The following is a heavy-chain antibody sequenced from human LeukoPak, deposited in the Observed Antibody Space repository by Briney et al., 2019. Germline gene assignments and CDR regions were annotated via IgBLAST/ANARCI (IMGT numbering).Heavy chain of an antibody. Sequence: GGSLRLSCAASGFTFSSYAMSWVRQAPGKGLEWVSAISGSGGSTYYADSVKGRFTISRDNSKNTLYLQMNSLRAEDTAVYYCAKMKYHDSSGQADYWGQGTLVTVSS. D-gene: IGHD3-22*01. CDR1: GFTFSSYA. J-gene: IGHJ4*02. CDR2: ISGSGGST. CDR3: AKMKYHDSSGQADY. V-gene: IGHV3-23*01.